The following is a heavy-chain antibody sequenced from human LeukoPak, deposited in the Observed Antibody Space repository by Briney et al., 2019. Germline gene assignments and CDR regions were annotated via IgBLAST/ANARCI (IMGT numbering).Heavy chain of an antibody. D-gene: IGHD2-2*01. Sequence: GESLKISCKGSGYSFISYWIGWVRQMPGKGLEWMGIIYPHDSDTRYSPSFQGQVTISADKSISTAYLQWSSLKASDTAMYYCARLTIVVPAAIPKGNLDYWGQGTLVTVSS. J-gene: IGHJ4*02. CDR3: ARLTIVVPAAIPKGNLDY. V-gene: IGHV5-51*01. CDR1: GYSFISYW. CDR2: IYPHDSDT.